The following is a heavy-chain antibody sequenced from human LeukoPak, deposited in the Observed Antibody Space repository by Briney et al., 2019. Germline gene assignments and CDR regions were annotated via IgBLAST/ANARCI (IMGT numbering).Heavy chain of an antibody. J-gene: IGHJ6*02. CDR2: INSDGSST. CDR3: APHLSVVVPGAQYGMDV. D-gene: IGHD2-2*01. Sequence: PGGSLRLSCGASGFTFSSFWMHWVRQAPGKGLVWVSRINSDGSSTSYADSVKGRFIISRDNAKNMLYLQMNSLRAEDTAVYYCAPHLSVVVPGAQYGMDVWGQGTTVTVSS. CDR1: GFTFSSFW. V-gene: IGHV3-74*01.